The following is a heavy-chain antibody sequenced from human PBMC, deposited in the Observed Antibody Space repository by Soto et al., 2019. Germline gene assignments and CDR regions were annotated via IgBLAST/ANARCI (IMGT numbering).Heavy chain of an antibody. CDR2: IRSKAYGGTT. CDR1: GFTFGDYA. J-gene: IGHJ5*02. CDR3: TPDRPLGSGWYT. D-gene: IGHD6-19*01. Sequence: GGSLRLSCTASGFTFGDYAMSWFRQAPGKGLEWVGFIRSKAYGGTTEYAASVKGRFTISRDDSKSIAYLQMNSLKIEDSAVYFCTPDRPLGSGWYTWGQGTLVTVSS. V-gene: IGHV3-49*03.